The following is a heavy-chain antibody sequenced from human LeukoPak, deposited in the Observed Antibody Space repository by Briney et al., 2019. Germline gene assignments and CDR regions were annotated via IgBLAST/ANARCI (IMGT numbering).Heavy chain of an antibody. CDR3: ARGIVGATTGD. D-gene: IGHD1-26*01. Sequence: SSVKVSCKASGYTFTGYYMHWVRQAPGQGLEWMGWINPHSGGTNYAQKFQGRVTMTRDTSISTAYMELSRLRCDDTAVYYCARGIVGATTGDWGQGTLVTDSS. CDR1: GYTFTGYY. V-gene: IGHV1-2*02. CDR2: INPHSGGT. J-gene: IGHJ4*02.